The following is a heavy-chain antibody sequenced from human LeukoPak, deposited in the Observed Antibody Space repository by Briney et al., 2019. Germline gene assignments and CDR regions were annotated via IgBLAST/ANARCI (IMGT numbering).Heavy chain of an antibody. D-gene: IGHD2-2*01. CDR2: ISSSSSYI. CDR3: ARDLSTVPFQH. V-gene: IGHV3-21*01. J-gene: IGHJ1*01. Sequence: GGSLRLSCAASGFTFSSYSMNWVRQAPGKGLEWVSSISSSSSYIYYADSVKGRFTISRDNAKNSLYLQMNSLRAEDTAVYYCARDLSTVPFQHWGQGTLVTVSS. CDR1: GFTFSSYS.